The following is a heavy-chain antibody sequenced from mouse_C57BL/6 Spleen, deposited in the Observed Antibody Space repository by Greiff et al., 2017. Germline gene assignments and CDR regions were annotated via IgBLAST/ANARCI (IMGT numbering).Heavy chain of an antibody. Sequence: VQLQQPGAELVMPGASVKLSCKASCYPFTSYWMHWVKQRPGQGLEWIGEIDPSDSYTNYNQKFKGKSTLTVDKSSSTAYMQLSSLTSEDSAVYYCARGGQLRLRFPDYCDYWGQGTTLTVSS. CDR3: ARGGQLRLRFPDYCDY. CDR2: IDPSDSYT. V-gene: IGHV1-69*01. CDR1: CYPFTSYW. D-gene: IGHD3-2*02. J-gene: IGHJ2*01.